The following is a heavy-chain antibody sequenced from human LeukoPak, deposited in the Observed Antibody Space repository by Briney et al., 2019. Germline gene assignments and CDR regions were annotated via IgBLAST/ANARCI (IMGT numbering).Heavy chain of an antibody. CDR2: IYYSGST. V-gene: IGHV4-59*01. Sequence: SETLSLTCTVSGGSISSYYWSWIRQPPGKGLEWIGYIYYSGSTNYNPSLKSRVTISVDTSKNQFSLKLSSVTAADTAVYYCARGYGDYANFDYWGQGTLVSVSS. D-gene: IGHD4-17*01. J-gene: IGHJ4*02. CDR1: GGSISSYY. CDR3: ARGYGDYANFDY.